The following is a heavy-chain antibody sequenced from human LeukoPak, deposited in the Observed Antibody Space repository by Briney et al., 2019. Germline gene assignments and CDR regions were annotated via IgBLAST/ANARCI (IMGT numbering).Heavy chain of an antibody. V-gene: IGHV3-30*02. CDR2: IRFDGSDK. CDR3: AKERPRVWSIVGASCDFDV. D-gene: IGHD1-26*01. Sequence: QTGGSQRLSCAASGFSFSSHNMHWVRQAPGQGPEWVASIRFDGSDKYYADSVRGRFTISRDNSKNTLYLQMNSLRLEDTSVYFCAKERPRVWSIVGASCDFDVWGQGTMVTVSS. CDR1: GFSFSSHN. J-gene: IGHJ3*01.